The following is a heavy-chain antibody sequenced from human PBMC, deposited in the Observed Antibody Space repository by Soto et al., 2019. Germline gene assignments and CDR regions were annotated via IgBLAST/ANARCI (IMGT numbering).Heavy chain of an antibody. CDR3: ARDSGDGSGIRPLYYYYYYGMDV. Sequence: GGSLRLSCAASGFTFSSYAMHWVRQAPGKGLEWVAVISYDGSNKYYADSVKGRFTISRDNSKNTLYLQMNSLRAEDTAVYYCARDSGDGSGIRPLYYYYYYGMDVWGQGTTVTVSS. CDR2: ISYDGSNK. J-gene: IGHJ6*02. CDR1: GFTFSSYA. D-gene: IGHD3-10*01. V-gene: IGHV3-30-3*01.